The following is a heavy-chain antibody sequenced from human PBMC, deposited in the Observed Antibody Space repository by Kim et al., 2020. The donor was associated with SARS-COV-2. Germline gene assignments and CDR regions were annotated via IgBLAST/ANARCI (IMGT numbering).Heavy chain of an antibody. J-gene: IGHJ6*02. D-gene: IGHD3-10*01. V-gene: IGHV3-33*01. CDR3: ARTLVLSGYYGMDV. Sequence: YADSMKGRFTISRDHSKNTLYLQMNSLRAEDTAVYYCARTLVLSGYYGMDVWGQGTTVTVSS.